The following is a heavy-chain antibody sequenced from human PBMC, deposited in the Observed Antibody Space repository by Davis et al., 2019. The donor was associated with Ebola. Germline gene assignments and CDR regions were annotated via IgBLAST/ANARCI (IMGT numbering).Heavy chain of an antibody. CDR2: ISWDGGST. J-gene: IGHJ6*02. CDR3: AKDECSRTSCPDMGMDV. V-gene: IGHV3-43*01. Sequence: PGGSLRLSCAASGFTFDDYTMHWVRQAPGKGLEWVSLISWDGGSTYYGDSVKGRFTISRDNSKNSLYLQMNSLRTEDSALYYCAKDECSRTSCPDMGMDVWGQGTTVTVSS. CDR1: GFTFDDYT. D-gene: IGHD2-2*01.